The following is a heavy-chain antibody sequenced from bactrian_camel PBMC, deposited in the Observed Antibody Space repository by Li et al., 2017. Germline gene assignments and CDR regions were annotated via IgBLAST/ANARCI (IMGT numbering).Heavy chain of an antibody. J-gene: IGHJ4*01. V-gene: IGHV3S6*01. CDR1: GFTFNGRC. CDR3: AATERICDGFISSFGDRP. D-gene: IGHD3*01. Sequence: HVQLVESGGGSVEAGRTLTLSCAASGFTFNGRCMAWFRQAPGKERELVSRIKNDGTPIYADAVKGRFTISQDNAKNTLYLEMNSLKVEDTAMYYCAATERICDGFISSFGDRPSGARGPRSPSP. CDR2: IKNDGTP.